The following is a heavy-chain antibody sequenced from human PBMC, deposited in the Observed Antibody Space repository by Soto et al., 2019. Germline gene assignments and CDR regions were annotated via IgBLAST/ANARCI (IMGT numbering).Heavy chain of an antibody. J-gene: IGHJ4*02. CDR3: AKSGYYYDSSGYYYWNYFDY. V-gene: IGHV3-23*01. D-gene: IGHD3-22*01. Sequence: LRLSCAASGFTFSSYAMSWVRQAPGKGLEWVSAISGSGGSTYYADSVKDRFTISRDNSKNTLYLQMNSLRAEDTAVYYCAKSGYYYDSSGYYYWNYFDYWGQGTLVTVSS. CDR2: ISGSGGST. CDR1: GFTFSSYA.